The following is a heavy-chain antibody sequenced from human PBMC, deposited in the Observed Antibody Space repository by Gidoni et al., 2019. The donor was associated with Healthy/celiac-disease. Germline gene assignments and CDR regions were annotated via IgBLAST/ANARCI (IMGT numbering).Heavy chain of an antibody. D-gene: IGHD6-19*01. CDR3: ARDPGGSGWPLDY. V-gene: IGHV7-4-1*02. CDR2: P. J-gene: IGHJ4*02. Sequence: PTYAQGFTGRFVFSLDTSVSTAYLQISSLKAEDTAVYYCARDPGGSGWPLDYWGQGTLVTVSS.